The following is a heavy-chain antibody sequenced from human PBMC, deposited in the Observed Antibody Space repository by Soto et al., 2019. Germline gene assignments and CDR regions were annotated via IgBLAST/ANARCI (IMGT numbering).Heavy chain of an antibody. CDR3: TTRPDSSSWYGVYYYYGMDV. J-gene: IGHJ6*02. V-gene: IGHV3-72*01. Sequence: GGSLRLSCVVSGFTFSDHYMEWVRQAPGKGLEWIGRSRNKVNSYTTMYAAPVKGRFTISRDDSKNTLYLQMNSLKTEDTAVYYCTTRPDSSSWYGVYYYYGMDVWGQGTTVTVSS. CDR1: GFTFSDHY. D-gene: IGHD6-13*01. CDR2: SRNKVNSYTT.